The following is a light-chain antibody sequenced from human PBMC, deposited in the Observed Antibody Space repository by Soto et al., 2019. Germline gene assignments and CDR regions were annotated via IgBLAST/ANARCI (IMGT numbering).Light chain of an antibody. V-gene: IGKV3-20*01. J-gene: IGKJ4*01. Sequence: EIVLTQSPGTLSLSPGERATLSCRASQSVSSSYLAWYQQKPGQAPRLLIYGASSRATGIPDRFSGSGSGTDFTITISRLEPKDFAVYYCQQYGSSPLTFGRGTKVEIK. CDR1: QSVSSSY. CDR3: QQYGSSPLT. CDR2: GAS.